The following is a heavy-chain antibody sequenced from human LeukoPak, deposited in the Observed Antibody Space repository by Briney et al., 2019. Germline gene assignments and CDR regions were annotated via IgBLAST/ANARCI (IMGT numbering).Heavy chain of an antibody. CDR2: IYYSGHT. Sequence: PSETLYLTCTVSGGSISSSNYCWGWIRQPPGNGLEWIGTIYYSGHTYYNPSLKSRVTIFVDTSQNQFSLKLSSVTAADTAVYYCARHRRDHDFWSGSNPTDYYYYMDVWGKGTSVTVSS. CDR1: GGSISSSNYC. V-gene: IGHV4-39*01. D-gene: IGHD3-3*01. J-gene: IGHJ6*03. CDR3: ARHRRDHDFWSGSNPTDYYYYMDV.